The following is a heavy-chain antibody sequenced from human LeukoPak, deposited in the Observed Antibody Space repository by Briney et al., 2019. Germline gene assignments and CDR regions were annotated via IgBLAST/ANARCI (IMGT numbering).Heavy chain of an antibody. CDR2: IYYSGST. D-gene: IGHD6-13*01. V-gene: IGHV4-59*01. CDR1: GGSISSSY. J-gene: IGHJ5*02. CDR3: ARDGAAAGNWIDP. Sequence: PSVPLSLTCTVSGGSISSSYWSWIRQPPGPGLESIGYIYYSGSTNYNPSLKSRVTISVDTSKNQFSLKLSSVTAADTAVYYCARDGAAAGNWIDPWGQGTLVTASS.